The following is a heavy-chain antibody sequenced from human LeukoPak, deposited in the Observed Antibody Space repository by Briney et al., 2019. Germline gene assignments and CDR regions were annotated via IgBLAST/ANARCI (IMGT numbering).Heavy chain of an antibody. CDR1: GFTFSSYS. J-gene: IGHJ4*02. D-gene: IGHD3-22*01. V-gene: IGHV3-21*01. Sequence: PGGSLRLSCAASGFTFSSYSMNWVRQAPGKGLEWVSSISSSSSYIYYADSVKGRFTISRDNAKNSLYLQMNSLRAEDTAVYYCAKEDPSHYDSSGYYPPQGFDYWGQGALVTVSS. CDR2: ISSSSSYI. CDR3: AKEDPSHYDSSGYYPPQGFDY.